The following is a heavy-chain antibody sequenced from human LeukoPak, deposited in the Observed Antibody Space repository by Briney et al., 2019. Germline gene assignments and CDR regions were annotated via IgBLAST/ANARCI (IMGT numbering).Heavy chain of an antibody. CDR2: IIPIFGTA. D-gene: IGHD6-19*01. CDR3: ARDLYSSGWSFDY. J-gene: IGHJ4*02. Sequence: SVKVSCKASGGTFSSYAISWVRQAPGQGLEWMGGIIPIFGTANYAQKFQGRVTITADESTGTAYMELSSLRSEDTAVYYCARDLYSSGWSFDYWGQGTLVTVSS. V-gene: IGHV1-69*13. CDR1: GGTFSSYA.